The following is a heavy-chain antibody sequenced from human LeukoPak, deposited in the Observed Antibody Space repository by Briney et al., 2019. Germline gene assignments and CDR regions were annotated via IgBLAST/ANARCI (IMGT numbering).Heavy chain of an antibody. V-gene: IGHV3-21*01. Sequence: PGGSLRLSCAASGFTFSSYSMSWVRQAPGKGLEWVSSISSSSTYRYYAASVKGRFTISRDNAKNSVYLQMNSLGAEDTALYYCARGRYSGSYLLDYWGQGTLVTVSS. CDR2: ISSSSTYR. D-gene: IGHD1-26*01. J-gene: IGHJ4*02. CDR1: GFTFSSYS. CDR3: ARGRYSGSYLLDY.